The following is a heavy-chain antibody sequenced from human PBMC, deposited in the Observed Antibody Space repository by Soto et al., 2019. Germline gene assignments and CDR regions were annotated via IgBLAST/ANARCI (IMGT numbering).Heavy chain of an antibody. CDR3: ARSFHYYDRPDPSVYFDY. V-gene: IGHV1-69*13. CDR2: IIPIFGTA. CDR1: GGTSSSYA. J-gene: IGHJ4*02. D-gene: IGHD3-22*01. Sequence: SVKVSCKASGGTSSSYAISWVRQAPGQGLEGMGGIIPIFGTANYAQKFQGRVTITADESTSTAYMELSSLRSEDTAVYYCARSFHYYDRPDPSVYFDYWGQGTLVTVSS.